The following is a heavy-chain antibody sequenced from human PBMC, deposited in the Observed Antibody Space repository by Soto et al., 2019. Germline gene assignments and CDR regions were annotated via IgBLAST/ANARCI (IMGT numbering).Heavy chain of an antibody. CDR1: GGSISSGDYY. V-gene: IGHV4-30-4*01. J-gene: IGHJ4*02. Sequence: LSLTCTVSGGSISSGDYYWSWIRQPPGKGLEWIGYIYYSGSTYYNPSLKSRVTISVDTSKNQFSLKLSSVTAADTAVYYCARGGDDSSGYHPIDYWGQGTLVTVSS. CDR2: IYYSGST. D-gene: IGHD3-22*01. CDR3: ARGGDDSSGYHPIDY.